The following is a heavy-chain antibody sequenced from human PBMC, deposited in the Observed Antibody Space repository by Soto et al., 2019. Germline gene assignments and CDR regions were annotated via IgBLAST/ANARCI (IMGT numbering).Heavy chain of an antibody. D-gene: IGHD3-22*01. CDR2: ISAYNGNT. V-gene: IGHV1-18*01. Sequence: ASVKVSCKASGGTFSSYAISWVRQAPGQGLEWMGWISAYNGNTNYSQKFQGRVTMTTDTSTSTAYMELSSLRSEDTAVYYCARGSGYSYWDDYWGQGTLVTVSS. CDR3: ARGSGYSYWDDY. J-gene: IGHJ4*02. CDR1: GGTFSSYA.